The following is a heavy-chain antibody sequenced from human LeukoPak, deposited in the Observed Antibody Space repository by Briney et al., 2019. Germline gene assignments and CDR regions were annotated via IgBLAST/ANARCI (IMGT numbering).Heavy chain of an antibody. CDR2: INHSGST. CDR1: GGSFSGYY. J-gene: IGHJ3*02. Sequence: SETLSLTCAVYGGSFSGYYWSWIRQPPGKGLEWIGEINHSGSTNYSPSLKSRVTISVDTPKNQFSLKLSSVTAADTAVYYCARHPPRITIFWRAHDDAFDIWGQGTMVTVSS. CDR3: ARHPPRITIFWRAHDDAFDI. V-gene: IGHV4-34*01. D-gene: IGHD3-9*01.